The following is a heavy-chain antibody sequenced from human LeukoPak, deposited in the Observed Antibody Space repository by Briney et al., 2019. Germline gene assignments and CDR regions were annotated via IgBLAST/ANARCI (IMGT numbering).Heavy chain of an antibody. D-gene: IGHD3-9*01. CDR2: IYHSGST. CDR1: GGSISSSYW. J-gene: IGHJ5*02. CDR3: ARLTGYSSESWFDP. V-gene: IGHV4-4*02. Sequence: SETLSLTCAVSGGSISSSYWWSWIRQPPGKGLEWIGEIYHSGSTNYNLSLKSRVTISVDKSKNQFSLKLNSVTAADTAVYYCARLTGYSSESWFDPWGQGTLVTVSS.